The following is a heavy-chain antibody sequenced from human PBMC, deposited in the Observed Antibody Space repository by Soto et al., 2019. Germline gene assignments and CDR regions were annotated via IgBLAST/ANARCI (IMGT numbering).Heavy chain of an antibody. J-gene: IGHJ5*02. Sequence: RASVKVSCKASGGTFSSYAISWVRQAPGQGLEWMGGIIPIFGTANYAQKFQGRVTITADGSTSTAYMELSSLRSEDTAVYYCASGIYDSSGYSWGQGTLVTVSS. CDR1: GGTFSSYA. V-gene: IGHV1-69*13. D-gene: IGHD3-22*01. CDR2: IIPIFGTA. CDR3: ASGIYDSSGYS.